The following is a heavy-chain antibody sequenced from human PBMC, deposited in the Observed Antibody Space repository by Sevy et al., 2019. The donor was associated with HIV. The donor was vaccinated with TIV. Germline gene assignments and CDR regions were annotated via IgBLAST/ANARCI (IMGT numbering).Heavy chain of an antibody. D-gene: IGHD3-22*01. Sequence: GGSLRLSCAASGFTFSSYSMNWVRQAPGKGLEWVSYISSSSSTIYYADSVKGRFTISRDNAKNSLYLQMNSLRAEDTAVYYCARTGPPGYYYDSSGRDYWGQGTLVTVSS. CDR2: ISSSSSTI. J-gene: IGHJ4*02. V-gene: IGHV3-48*01. CDR1: GFTFSSYS. CDR3: ARTGPPGYYYDSSGRDY.